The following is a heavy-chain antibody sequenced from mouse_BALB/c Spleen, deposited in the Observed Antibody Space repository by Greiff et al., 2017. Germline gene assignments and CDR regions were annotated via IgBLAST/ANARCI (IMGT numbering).Heavy chain of an antibody. Sequence: EVQLQQSGAELVKPGASVKLSCTASGFNIKDTYMHWVKQRPEQGLEWIGRIDPANGNTKYDPKFQGKATITADTSSNTAYLQLSSLTSEDTAVYYCAKKGIYYDNDGDYWGQGTSVTVSS. D-gene: IGHD2-4*01. J-gene: IGHJ4*01. CDR2: IDPANGNT. CDR1: GFNIKDTY. V-gene: IGHV14-3*02. CDR3: AKKGIYYDNDGDY.